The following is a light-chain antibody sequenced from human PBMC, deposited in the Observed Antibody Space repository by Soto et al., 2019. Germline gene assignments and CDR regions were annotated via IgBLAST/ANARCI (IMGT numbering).Light chain of an antibody. J-gene: IGKJ1*01. CDR2: AAS. Sequence: AIQMTQSPSSLSASVGDRVTLSCRASQSIRNDLTWYQQRPGKAPKLLIYAASRLHSGIPSRFSGSGSGTYFTLTISSLQPEDFATYYCQQDDNFPRTFGQGTKVDIK. CDR3: QQDDNFPRT. V-gene: IGKV1-6*01. CDR1: QSIRND.